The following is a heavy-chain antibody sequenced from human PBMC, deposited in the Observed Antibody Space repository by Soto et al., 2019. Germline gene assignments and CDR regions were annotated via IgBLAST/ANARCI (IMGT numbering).Heavy chain of an antibody. CDR3: ARERTDIVLMGYAHTNWFDP. J-gene: IGHJ5*02. Sequence: QVQLVQSGAEVKKPGSSVKVSCKASGGTFSSYAISWVRQAPGQGLEWMGGIIPIFGTANYAQKFQGRVTITADESTSTAYMELSSLRSEDTAVYYCARERTDIVLMGYAHTNWFDPWGQGTLVTVSS. V-gene: IGHV1-69*01. CDR1: GGTFSSYA. D-gene: IGHD2-8*01. CDR2: IIPIFGTA.